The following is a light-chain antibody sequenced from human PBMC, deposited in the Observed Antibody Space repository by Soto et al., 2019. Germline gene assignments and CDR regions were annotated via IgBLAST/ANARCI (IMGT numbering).Light chain of an antibody. J-gene: IGLJ1*01. CDR3: ISHTSNRTGV. CDR1: SSDVGGYNS. Sequence: QSALTQPASVSGSPGQSITISCTGTSSDVGGYNSVSWYQQHPGKAPKLMIYEVSYRPSGVSNRFSGSKSGNTASLTISGLQDEDEADYYCISHTSNRTGVFGTGTKLTVL. V-gene: IGLV2-14*01. CDR2: EVS.